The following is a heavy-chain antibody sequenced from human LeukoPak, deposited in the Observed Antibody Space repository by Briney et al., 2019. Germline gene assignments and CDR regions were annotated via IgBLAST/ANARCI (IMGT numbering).Heavy chain of an antibody. D-gene: IGHD6-19*01. CDR3: ARDRSSGWTGVFDY. CDR2: ISAYNGNT. CDR1: GYTFTSYG. Sequence: ASVKVSCKASGYTFTSYGISWVRQAPGQGLEWMGWISAYNGNTNYAQKLPGRVTMTTDTSTSTAYMELRSLGSDDTAVYYCARDRSSGWTGVFDYWGQGTLVTVSS. V-gene: IGHV1-18*01. J-gene: IGHJ4*02.